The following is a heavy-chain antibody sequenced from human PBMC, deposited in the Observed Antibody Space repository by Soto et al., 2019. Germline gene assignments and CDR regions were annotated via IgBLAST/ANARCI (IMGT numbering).Heavy chain of an antibody. V-gene: IGHV3-9*01. D-gene: IGHD6-13*01. CDR1: GFTFDDYA. CDR3: VKDESIIWYSGHLRH. CDR2: INWNSGSI. Sequence: GGSLRLSCAASGFTFDDYAMHWVRQVPGKGLEWVSGINWNSGSIGYGDSVKGRFAISRDNAKNSLHLQMNSLSAEDTAFYYCVKDESIIWYSGHLRHWGQGTLVTVSS. J-gene: IGHJ1*01.